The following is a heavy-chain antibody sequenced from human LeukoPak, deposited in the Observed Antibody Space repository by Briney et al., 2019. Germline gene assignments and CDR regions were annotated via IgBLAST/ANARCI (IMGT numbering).Heavy chain of an antibody. Sequence: SETLSLTCAVYGGSFSGYYWSWIRQPPGKGLEWIGEINHSGSTNYNPSLKSRVTISVDTSKNQFSLKLSSVTAADTALYYCARDWSTGTSSYNWFASWGQGTLVIVSS. CDR3: ARDWSTGTSSYNWFAS. V-gene: IGHV4-34*01. CDR2: INHSGST. CDR1: GGSFSGYY. D-gene: IGHD1-1*01. J-gene: IGHJ5*01.